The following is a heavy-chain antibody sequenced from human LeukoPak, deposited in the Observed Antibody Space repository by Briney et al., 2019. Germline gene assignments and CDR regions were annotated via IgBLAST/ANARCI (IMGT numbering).Heavy chain of an antibody. Sequence: PGRSLRLSCAASGFTFSSYAMHWVRQAPGKGLEWVAVISYDGSNKYYADSVKGRFTISRDNSKNTLYLQMNSLRAEDTAVYYCAREGRPNYDILTGPYGDYWGQGTLVTVSS. CDR3: AREGRPNYDILTGPYGDY. CDR1: GFTFSSYA. J-gene: IGHJ4*02. CDR2: ISYDGSNK. D-gene: IGHD3-9*01. V-gene: IGHV3-30-3*01.